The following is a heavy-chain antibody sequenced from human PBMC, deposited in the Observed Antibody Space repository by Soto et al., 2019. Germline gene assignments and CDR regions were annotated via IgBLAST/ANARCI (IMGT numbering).Heavy chain of an antibody. V-gene: IGHV7-4-1*01. CDR1: GYTFTSYA. J-gene: IGHJ4*02. D-gene: IGHD5-18*01. CDR3: ARTLENSYAPTLFDY. CDR2: INTNTGNP. Sequence: ASLKVSCKASGYTFTSYAMNWVRQAPGQGLEWMGWINTNTGNPTYAQGFTGRFVFSLDTSVSTAYLQICSLKAEDTAVYYCARTLENSYAPTLFDYWGQGNLVTVSS.